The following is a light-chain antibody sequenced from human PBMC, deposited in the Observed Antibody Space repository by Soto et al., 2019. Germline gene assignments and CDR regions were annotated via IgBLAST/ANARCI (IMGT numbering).Light chain of an antibody. CDR2: GAS. J-gene: IGKJ2*03. CDR3: QQNGSTPYS. CDR1: QSVSSSY. V-gene: IGKV3-20*01. Sequence: EIVMTQSPGTLSLSLGERATLSCRASQSVSSSYLAWYQQKPGQAPRLLIYGASSRATGIPDRFSGSGSGTDFTLTISRLEPEDLAVYYCQQNGSTPYSFGQGTKLEIK.